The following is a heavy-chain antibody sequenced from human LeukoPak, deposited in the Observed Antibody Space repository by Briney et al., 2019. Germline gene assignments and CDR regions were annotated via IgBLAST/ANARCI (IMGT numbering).Heavy chain of an antibody. V-gene: IGHV3-30*03. CDR2: ISYDGSNK. D-gene: IGHD2-15*01. CDR1: GFTFSSYG. J-gene: IGHJ4*02. Sequence: GGSLRLSCAASGFTFSSYGMHWVRQAPGKGLEWVAVISYDGSNKYYADSVKGRSTISRDNSKNTLYLQMNSLRVEDTAVYYCARARTSVAAPDYWGQGTLVTVSS. CDR3: ARARTSVAAPDY.